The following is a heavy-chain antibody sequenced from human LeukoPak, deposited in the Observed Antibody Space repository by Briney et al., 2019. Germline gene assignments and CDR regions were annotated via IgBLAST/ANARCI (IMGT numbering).Heavy chain of an antibody. CDR2: INHNGNVN. V-gene: IGHV3-7*03. J-gene: IGHJ6*02. CDR1: GFTFSSYW. D-gene: IGHD3-16*01. CDR3: ARGGGLDV. Sequence: GGSLRLSRAASGFTFSSYWMNWTRQAPGKGLEWVASINHNGNVNYYVDSVKGRFTISRDNAKNSLYLQMSNLRAEDTAVYFCARGGGLDVWGQGATVTVSS.